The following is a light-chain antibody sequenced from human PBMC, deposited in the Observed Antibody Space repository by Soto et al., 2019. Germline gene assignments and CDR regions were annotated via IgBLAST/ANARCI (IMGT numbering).Light chain of an antibody. J-gene: IGKJ2*01. V-gene: IGKV1-9*01. CDR2: GAS. Sequence: IQLTQSPSSLSASVGDRVTITCRASQGISSFLAWYQQKPGKAPKLLIYGASTLQSGVPSRFSGSGSGTDFTLTVSSLQAEDVAVYYCQQYYNVPYTFGQGTKLEIK. CDR1: QGISSF. CDR3: QQYYNVPYT.